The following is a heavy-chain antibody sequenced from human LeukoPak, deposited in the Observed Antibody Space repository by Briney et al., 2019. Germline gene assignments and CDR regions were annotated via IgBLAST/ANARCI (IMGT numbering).Heavy chain of an antibody. J-gene: IGHJ4*02. CDR2: VSSDGQND. Sequence: GGSLGLSCVASGFTFRGYALHWVRQAPGQGLDWVAVVSSDGQNDFYSDSVRGRFTISRDNSRDTVYLQMDGLRPADTALYFCARTTYYYGSGTFYSVGPFDSWGQGTLVTVSS. D-gene: IGHD3-10*01. CDR3: ARTTYYYGSGTFYSVGPFDS. CDR1: GFTFRGYA. V-gene: IGHV3-30*01.